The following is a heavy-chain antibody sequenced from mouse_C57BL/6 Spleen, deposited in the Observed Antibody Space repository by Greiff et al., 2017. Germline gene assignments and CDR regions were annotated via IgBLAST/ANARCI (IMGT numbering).Heavy chain of an antibody. J-gene: IGHJ3*01. CDR2: IYPGDGDT. D-gene: IGHD1-1*01. Sequence: LVKPGASVKISCKASGYAFSSSWMNWVKQRPGKGLEWIGRIYPGDGDTNYNGKFKGKATLTADKSSSTAYMQLSSLTSEDSAVYFCARPDYYGSSYWFAYWGQGTLVTVSA. CDR1: GYAFSSSW. CDR3: ARPDYYGSSYWFAY. V-gene: IGHV1-82*01.